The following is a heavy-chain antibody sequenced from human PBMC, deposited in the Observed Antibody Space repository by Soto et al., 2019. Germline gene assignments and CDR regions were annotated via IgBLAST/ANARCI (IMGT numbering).Heavy chain of an antibody. CDR2: IWYDGSNK. J-gene: IGHJ4*02. CDR1: GFTFSSYG. CDR3: ARDAAYIVVVPAAAYYFDD. Sequence: PGGSLRLSCAASGFTFSSYGMHWVRQAPGKGLEWVAVIWYDGSNKYYADSVKGRFTISRDNSKNTLYLQMNSLRAEDTAVYYCARDAAYIVVVPAAAYYFDDWGQGTLVTVSS. V-gene: IGHV3-33*01. D-gene: IGHD2-2*01.